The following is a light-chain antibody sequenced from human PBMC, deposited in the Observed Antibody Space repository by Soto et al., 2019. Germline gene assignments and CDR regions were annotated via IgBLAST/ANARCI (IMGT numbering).Light chain of an antibody. CDR1: QSISSW. CDR3: QQYSTYART. J-gene: IGKJ1*01. Sequence: QMIRAPSTLTAPVCAEVNNNCRASQSISSWLAWYQQKPGKAPKVLIYDASNLESGVPSRFSGSGSGTEFTLTIGSLQPDDFATYYCQQYSTYARTFGQGTKVDIK. V-gene: IGKV1-5*01. CDR2: DAS.